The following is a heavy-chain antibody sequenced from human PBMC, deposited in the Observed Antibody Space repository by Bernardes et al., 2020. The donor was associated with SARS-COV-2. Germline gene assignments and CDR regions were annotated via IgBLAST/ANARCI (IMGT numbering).Heavy chain of an antibody. CDR3: ATSHAIAVASPTSRYYYYYGMDV. D-gene: IGHD6-19*01. CDR2: FDPEDGET. V-gene: IGHV1-24*01. J-gene: IGHJ6*02. Sequence: ASVKVSCKVSGYTLTELSMHWVRQAPGKGLEWMGGFDPEDGETIYAQKFQGRVTMTEDTSTDTAYMELSSLRSEDTAVYYCATSHAIAVASPTSRYYYYYGMDVWGQGTTVTVSS. CDR1: GYTLTELS.